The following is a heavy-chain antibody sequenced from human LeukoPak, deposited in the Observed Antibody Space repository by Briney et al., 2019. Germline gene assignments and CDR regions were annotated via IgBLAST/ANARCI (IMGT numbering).Heavy chain of an antibody. D-gene: IGHD5-12*01. CDR2: IYYSGST. V-gene: IGHV4-59*01. CDR3: ARVRGYSGYDRVFDY. CDR1: GDSISSYY. J-gene: IGHJ4*02. Sequence: SETLSLTCTVSGDSISSYYWSWLRQPPGKGLEGLGYIYYSGSTNYNPSLKSRVTISVDTSKNQFSLKLSSVTAADTAVYYCARVRGYSGYDRVFDYWGQGTLVTVSS.